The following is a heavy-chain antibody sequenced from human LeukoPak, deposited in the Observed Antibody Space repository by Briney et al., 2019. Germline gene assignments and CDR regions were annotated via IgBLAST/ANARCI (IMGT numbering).Heavy chain of an antibody. J-gene: IGHJ4*02. CDR3: ASSLVGAVIDY. CDR2: IDTSSTHM. D-gene: IGHD1-26*01. Sequence: GGSLRLSCEASGFTFSHYNINWLRQAPGRGLEWVSSIDTSSTHMNYADSVKGRLTISRDNARNSLYLQMHSLTVEDTAVYFCASSLVGAVIDYWGQGTLVTVSS. V-gene: IGHV3-21*06. CDR1: GFTFSHYN.